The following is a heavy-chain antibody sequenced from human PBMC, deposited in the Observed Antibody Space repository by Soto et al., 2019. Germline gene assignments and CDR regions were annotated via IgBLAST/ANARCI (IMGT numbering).Heavy chain of an antibody. Sequence: EAQLVESGGGLVQPGGSLRLSCAASGFTCSNYEMQWVRQAPGKALEYVSGISNNGAHTDYAKSVKGRFTISRDNSENTLYLKMGSLRAEDMALYYCARRGYGSRWPNVYMDVWGKGTTVTVSS. CDR2: ISNNGAHT. V-gene: IGHV3-64*01. D-gene: IGHD6-13*01. CDR1: GFTCSNYE. CDR3: ARRGYGSRWPNVYMDV. J-gene: IGHJ6*03.